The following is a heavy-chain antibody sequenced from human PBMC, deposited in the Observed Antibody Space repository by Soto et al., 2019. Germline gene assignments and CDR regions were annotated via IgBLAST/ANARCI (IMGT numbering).Heavy chain of an antibody. J-gene: IGHJ4*02. CDR3: ARGSGIVALPGELEDVNYDY. D-gene: IGHD1-1*01. Sequence: QVQLQQWGAGLVKPSETLSLSCAVYGQSFSGHSWAWIRQPPGKGLEWIGEINESGSTYYNPSLKSRVTLSPDTSQNQFSLKLSSVSAADTAAYFCARGSGIVALPGELEDVNYDYWCKGTLVNVSS. V-gene: IGHV4-34*01. CDR1: GQSFSGHS. CDR2: INESGST.